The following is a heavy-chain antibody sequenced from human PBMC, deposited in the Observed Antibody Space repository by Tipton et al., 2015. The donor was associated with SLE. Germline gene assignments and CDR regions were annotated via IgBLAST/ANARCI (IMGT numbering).Heavy chain of an antibody. CDR1: GSFLSSYY. CDR3: ASHYAGFSPTAFDI. D-gene: IGHD4-23*01. V-gene: IGHV4-4*08. CDR2: IYSSGTS. Sequence: TLSLTCNVSGSFLSSYYWSWIRQPPGKGLVWVGYIYSSGTSNYTPTLKNRVTISVDTSKNHFSLKLTSVTAADTDIYYCASHYAGFSPTAFDIWGQGSLVTVAS. J-gene: IGHJ3*02.